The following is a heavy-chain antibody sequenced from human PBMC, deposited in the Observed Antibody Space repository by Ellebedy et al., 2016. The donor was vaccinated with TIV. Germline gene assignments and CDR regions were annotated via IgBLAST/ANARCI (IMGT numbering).Heavy chain of an antibody. V-gene: IGHV1-69*13. D-gene: IGHD2-2*01. CDR1: GGTFSSYA. J-gene: IGHJ4*02. Sequence: SVKVSCXASGGTFSSYAVVWVRQAPGQGLEWMGGILPLFGTANYTQKFQGRVTLTADDSTGTAYMELSSLRSDDTAVYYCARGYCTTTSCWHSFDYWGQGTLVTVSS. CDR2: ILPLFGTA. CDR3: ARGYCTTTSCWHSFDY.